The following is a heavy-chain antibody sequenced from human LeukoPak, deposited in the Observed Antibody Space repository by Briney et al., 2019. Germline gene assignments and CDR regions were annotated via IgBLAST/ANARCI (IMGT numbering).Heavy chain of an antibody. CDR3: ARDFREYCSSASCYKFDY. D-gene: IGHD2-2*02. Sequence: GASVKVSCKASGYTFTSYDINWVRQATGQGLEWMGWMNPNSGNTDYAQKLQGRVTVTTDTSTTTAYMELRSLRSDDTAVYYCARDFREYCSSASCYKFDYWGQGTCSPSPQ. CDR2: MNPNSGNT. J-gene: IGHJ4*02. V-gene: IGHV1-8*02. CDR1: GYTFTSYD.